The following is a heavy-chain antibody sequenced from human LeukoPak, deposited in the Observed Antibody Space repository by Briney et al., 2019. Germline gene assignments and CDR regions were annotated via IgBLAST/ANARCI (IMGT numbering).Heavy chain of an antibody. V-gene: IGHV3-30-3*01. CDR1: GFTFSSYA. D-gene: IGHD3-10*01. Sequence: GRSLRLSCAASGFTFSSYAMHWVRQAPGKGLEWVAVISYDGSNKYYADSVKGRFTISRDNSKNSLYLQMNNLKAEDTALYYCVKDRNYGSGSYYTGGFDSWGQGTPVTVSS. CDR2: ISYDGSNK. CDR3: VKDRNYGSGSYYTGGFDS. J-gene: IGHJ5*01.